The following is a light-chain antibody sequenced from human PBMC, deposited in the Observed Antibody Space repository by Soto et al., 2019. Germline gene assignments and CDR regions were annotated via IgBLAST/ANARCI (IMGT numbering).Light chain of an antibody. CDR1: IDDVGGYNY. J-gene: IGLJ1*01. V-gene: IGLV2-8*01. CDR3: MSYAGGNRFV. CDR2: QVT. Sequence: QSVLTQPPSAYGSPGQSVTISCAGTIDDVGGYNYVSWYQQHPGKVPQLMIYQVTKRPSGVPDRFSASKSDTTASLTISGLQAEDEGDYYCMSYAGGNRFVFGTGTKVTV.